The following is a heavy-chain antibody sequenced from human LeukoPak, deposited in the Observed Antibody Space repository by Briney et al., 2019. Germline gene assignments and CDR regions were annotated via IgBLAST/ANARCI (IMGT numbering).Heavy chain of an antibody. V-gene: IGHV3-33*01. CDR3: ARDRRGTGDSYGDY. J-gene: IGHJ4*02. Sequence: GGSLRLSCAASGFTFSSYGMHWVRQAPGKGLEWVAVIWYDGSNKYYADSVKGQFTISRDNSKNTLYLQMNSLRAEDTAVYYCARDRRGTGDSYGDYWGQGTLVTVSS. D-gene: IGHD5-18*01. CDR2: IWYDGSNK. CDR1: GFTFSSYG.